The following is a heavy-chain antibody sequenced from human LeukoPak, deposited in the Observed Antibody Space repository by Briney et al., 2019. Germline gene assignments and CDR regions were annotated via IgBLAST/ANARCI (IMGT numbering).Heavy chain of an antibody. Sequence: GGSLRLSFAASGFTFISYPMHWVRQAPGKELEYVSAISSNGGSTYYGSSVKGRFNISRDNSKKTMYLQMGSLRAEDMAVYYCARVEDYGDFPADYWGQGTLVTVSS. J-gene: IGHJ4*02. CDR3: ARVEDYGDFPADY. CDR1: GFTFISYP. V-gene: IGHV3-64*01. D-gene: IGHD4-17*01. CDR2: ISSNGGST.